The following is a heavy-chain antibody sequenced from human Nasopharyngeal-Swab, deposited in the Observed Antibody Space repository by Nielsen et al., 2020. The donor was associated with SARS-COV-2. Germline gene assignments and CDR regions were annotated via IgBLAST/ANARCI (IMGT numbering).Heavy chain of an antibody. D-gene: IGHD3-3*01. CDR1: GGSISSGDYY. V-gene: IGHV4-30-4*01. Sequence: SETLSLTCTVSGGSISSGDYYWSSIRQPPGKGLEWIGYIYYRGSTYYNPSLKSRVTISVDTSKNQFSLKLSSVTAADTAVYYCAREKNDFWSGSPGAYYFDYWGQGTLVTVSS. CDR2: IYYRGST. J-gene: IGHJ4*02. CDR3: AREKNDFWSGSPGAYYFDY.